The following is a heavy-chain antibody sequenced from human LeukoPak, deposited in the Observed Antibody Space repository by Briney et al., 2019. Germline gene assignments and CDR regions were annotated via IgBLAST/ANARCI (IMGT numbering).Heavy chain of an antibody. J-gene: IGHJ3*02. CDR2: IYTSGST. V-gene: IGHV4-61*02. CDR3: AREGDAFDI. CDR1: GGSISSGSYY. Sequence: SQTLSLTCTVSGGSISSGSYYWSWIRQPAGKGLEWIGRIYTSGSTNYNPSLKSRVTISVDTSKNQFSLKLSSVTAADTAVYYCAREGDAFDIWGQGTMVTVSS.